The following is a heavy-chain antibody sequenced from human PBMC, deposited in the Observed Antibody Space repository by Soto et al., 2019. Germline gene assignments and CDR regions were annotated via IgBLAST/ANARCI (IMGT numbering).Heavy chain of an antibody. CDR1: GGTFSTYT. J-gene: IGHJ5*02. Sequence: ASVKVSCKASGGTFSTYTITWVRQAPGQGLEWMGRIVPIIGIINYAQKFQGRVTISADKFTGTAYMELTGLRSDDTAVYYCAGDPDSHYNDSHASSYPWGQGTLVTVSS. V-gene: IGHV1-69*04. D-gene: IGHD4-4*01. CDR3: AGDPDSHYNDSHASSYP. CDR2: IVPIIGII.